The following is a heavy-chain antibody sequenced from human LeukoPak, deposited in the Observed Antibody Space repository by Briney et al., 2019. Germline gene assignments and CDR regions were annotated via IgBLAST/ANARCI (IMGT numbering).Heavy chain of an antibody. V-gene: IGHV4-59*01. CDR1: GGSISSYY. CDR3: ARVPRGGYSYSNWFDP. J-gene: IGHJ5*02. CDR2: IYYSGST. Sequence: SETLSLTCTVSGGSISSYYWSWIRQPPGKGLKWIGYIYYSGSTNYNPSLKSRVTISVDTSKNQFSLKLSSVTAADTAVYYCARVPRGGYSYSNWFDPWGQGTLVTVSS. D-gene: IGHD5-18*01.